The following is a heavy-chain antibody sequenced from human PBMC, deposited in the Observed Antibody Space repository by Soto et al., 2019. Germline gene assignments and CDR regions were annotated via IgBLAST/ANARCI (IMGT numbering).Heavy chain of an antibody. CDR3: ARDKDRQQLGGNYYYIMDV. Sequence: GASVKVSCNTSGGTFRTSAISLVRQAPGQGLEWMGGIMPVFPTPDYAQKFQGRVTITADESTSTAYMELSSLRSEDTAVYYCARDKDRQQLGGNYYYIMDVWGQGTTVTVS. CDR2: IMPVFPTP. J-gene: IGHJ6*02. CDR1: GGTFRTSA. D-gene: IGHD3-3*02. V-gene: IGHV1-69*13.